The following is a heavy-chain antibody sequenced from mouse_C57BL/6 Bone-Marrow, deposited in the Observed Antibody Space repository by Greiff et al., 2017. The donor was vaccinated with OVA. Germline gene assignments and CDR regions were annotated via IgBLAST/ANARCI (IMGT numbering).Heavy chain of an antibody. V-gene: IGHV2-2*01. CDR3: ARKGLFDYDAYYAMDY. CDR2: IWSGGST. CDR1: GFSLTSYG. J-gene: IGHJ4*01. Sequence: QVQLQQSGPGLVQPSQSLSITCTVSGFSLTSYGVHWVRQSPGKGLEWLGVIWSGGSTDYNAAFISRLSISKDNSKSQVFFKMNSLQADDTAIYYCARKGLFDYDAYYAMDYWGQGTSVTVSS. D-gene: IGHD2-4*01.